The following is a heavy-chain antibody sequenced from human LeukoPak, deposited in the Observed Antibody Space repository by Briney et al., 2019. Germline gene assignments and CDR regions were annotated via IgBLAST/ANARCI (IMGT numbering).Heavy chain of an antibody. D-gene: IGHD6-19*01. Sequence: PGRSLRLSCVTAGFSLSTYGMHWARQAPGKGLEWVAMIAHDGVAKYYTDSVKGRFTISRDNSRNTLYLQMNSLRPEDTAVYYCARDWGASDWYNWFDPWGQGTLVTVSS. CDR1: GFSLSTYG. CDR3: ARDWGASDWYNWFDP. CDR2: IAHDGVAK. V-gene: IGHV3-30*19. J-gene: IGHJ5*02.